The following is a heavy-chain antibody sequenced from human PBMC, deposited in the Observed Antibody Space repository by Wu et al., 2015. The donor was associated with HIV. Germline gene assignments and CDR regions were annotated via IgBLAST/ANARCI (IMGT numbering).Heavy chain of an antibody. CDR3: ARELILQKKIASGLDY. CDR1: GYTFTNYY. CDR2: IDPNTGDI. V-gene: IGHV1-2*02. J-gene: IGHJ4*02. Sequence: QVQLVQSGTEVKKPGTSVKISCKASGYTFTNYYTHWIRQAPGQGLEWMGWIDPNTGDINYAQSFQGRVTMTRDTSIGTAYMELRRLRSDDTALYYCARELILQKKIASGLDYWGQGTLVTVSS. D-gene: IGHD3-3*02.